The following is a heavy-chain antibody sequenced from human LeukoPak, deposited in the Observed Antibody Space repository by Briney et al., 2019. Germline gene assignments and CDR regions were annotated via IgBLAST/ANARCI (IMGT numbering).Heavy chain of an antibody. D-gene: IGHD3-3*01. V-gene: IGHV3-9*01. J-gene: IGHJ6*02. CDR2: ISWNSGSI. CDR1: GFTFDDYA. Sequence: GRSLRLSCAASGFTFDDYAMNWVRQGPGKGLEWVSSISWNSGSIGYADSVKGRFTISRDNAKNSLYLQMNSLRDEDTALYYCAKGLIGAYGMDVWGQGTTVTVSS. CDR3: AKGLIGAYGMDV.